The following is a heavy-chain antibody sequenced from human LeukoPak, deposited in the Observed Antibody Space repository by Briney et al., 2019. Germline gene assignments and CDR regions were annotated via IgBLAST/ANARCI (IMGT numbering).Heavy chain of an antibody. CDR3: ARFIAAPYYFDY. V-gene: IGHV3-30*02. D-gene: IGHD6-13*01. CDR2: IRYDGSKK. CDR1: GFTFSNYG. Sequence: PGGSLRLSCAASGFTFSNYGMHWVRQAPGKGLEWVAFIRYDGSKKYNADSAKGRFTISRDNSKNTLYLQMNSLRPEDTAVYYCARFIAAPYYFDYWGRGTLVTVSS. J-gene: IGHJ4*02.